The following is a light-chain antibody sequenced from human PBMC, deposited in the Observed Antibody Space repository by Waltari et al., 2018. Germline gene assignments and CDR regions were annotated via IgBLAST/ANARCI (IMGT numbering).Light chain of an antibody. CDR3: CTFTSSGTLV. CDR2: GAT. V-gene: IGLV2-23*01. J-gene: IGLJ2*01. CDR1: SDVGNYHL. Sequence: QSALTQPASVSGSPGQSITISCTSDVGNYHLVSWYQQRPGTAPKLKIYGATKRPSGVSDRFSGSKSVNTASLTISGLQAEDEADYYCCTFTSSGTLVFGGGTKLTVL.